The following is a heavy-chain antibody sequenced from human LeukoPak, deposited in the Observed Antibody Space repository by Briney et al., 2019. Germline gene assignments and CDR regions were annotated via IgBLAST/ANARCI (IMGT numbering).Heavy chain of an antibody. CDR1: GYTFTGYY. CDR3: ARDLGVEQNYYYYYMDV. D-gene: IGHD1/OR15-1a*01. CDR2: INPNSGGT. V-gene: IGHV1-2*02. Sequence: ASVKVSCKASGYTFTGYYMHWVRQAPGQGLEWMGWINPNSGGTNYAQKFQGRVTMTRDTSISTAYMELSRLRSDDTAVYYCARDLGVEQNYYYYYMDVWGQGTTVTVSS. J-gene: IGHJ6*03.